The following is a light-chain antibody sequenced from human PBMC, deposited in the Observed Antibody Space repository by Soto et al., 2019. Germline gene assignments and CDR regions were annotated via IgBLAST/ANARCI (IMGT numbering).Light chain of an antibody. V-gene: IGLV2-14*01. CDR2: DVS. Sequence: QSVLTQPASVSGSPGQSITISCTGTSSDVGGYNYVSWYQQHPGKAPKLMIYDVSNRPSGVSNRFSGSKSGNTASLTISGLXAEDEADYYCSSYTSSSTSVVFGGGTKLTVL. CDR3: SSYTSSSTSVV. J-gene: IGLJ2*01. CDR1: SSDVGGYNY.